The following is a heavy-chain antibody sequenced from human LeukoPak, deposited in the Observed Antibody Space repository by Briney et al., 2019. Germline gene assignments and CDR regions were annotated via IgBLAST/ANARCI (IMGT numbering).Heavy chain of an antibody. CDR1: GYSITSYW. D-gene: IGHD3-22*01. V-gene: IGHV5-51*01. J-gene: IGHJ4*02. Sequence: GESLKISCKGSGYSITSYWIGWVRQMPGKGLEWMGIIYPGDSDTRYSPSFQGQVTISADKSISTAYLQWSSLKASDTAMYYCARRSYYDSSGYLYYFDYWGQGTLVTVSS. CDR2: IYPGDSDT. CDR3: ARRSYYDSSGYLYYFDY.